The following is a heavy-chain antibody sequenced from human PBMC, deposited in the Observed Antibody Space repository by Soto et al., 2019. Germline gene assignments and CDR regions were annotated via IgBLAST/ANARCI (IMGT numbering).Heavy chain of an antibody. CDR3: AHTVGLVVVTSEDEYFQH. Sequence: QITLKESGPTLVKPTQTLTLTCTLSGFSLSTSGVGVGWIRQPPGKALEWLAVIYWDDDKGYSPSLKNRLTITKDTSKNQVVLTMTNMDPVDTATYYCAHTVGLVVVTSEDEYFQHWGQGTQVTVSS. V-gene: IGHV2-5*02. CDR1: GFSLSTSGVG. D-gene: IGHD2-15*01. CDR2: IYWDDDK. J-gene: IGHJ1*01.